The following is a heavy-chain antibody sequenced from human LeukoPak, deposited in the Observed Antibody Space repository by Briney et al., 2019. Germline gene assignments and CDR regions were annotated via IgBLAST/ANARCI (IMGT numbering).Heavy chain of an antibody. CDR3: ARDPAPICSGGSCYRLNWFDP. V-gene: IGHV1-18*01. Sequence: AAVKVSCKASGYTFTSYGISWVRQAPGQGLEWMGWISAYNGNTNYAQKLQGRVTMTTDTSTSTAYMELRSLRSDDTAVYYCARDPAPICSGGSCYRLNWFDPWGQGTLVTVSS. CDR1: GYTFTSYG. D-gene: IGHD2-15*01. CDR2: ISAYNGNT. J-gene: IGHJ5*02.